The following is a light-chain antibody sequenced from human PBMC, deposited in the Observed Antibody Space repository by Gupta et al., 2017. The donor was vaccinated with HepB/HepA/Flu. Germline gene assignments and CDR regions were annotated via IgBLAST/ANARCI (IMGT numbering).Light chain of an antibody. CDR1: QNVGTN. CDR3: QQYDRWPLS. J-gene: IGKJ4*01. CDR2: GAS. Sequence: DTVVTQSPIILSVSPGDRVTLSCRTSQNVGTNLAWYQQKVGQAPRLLVFGASSRATGIPAGFIGSGSETEFSLIISSLQSEDFALYFCQQYDRWPLSFGGGTRV. V-gene: IGKV3-15*01.